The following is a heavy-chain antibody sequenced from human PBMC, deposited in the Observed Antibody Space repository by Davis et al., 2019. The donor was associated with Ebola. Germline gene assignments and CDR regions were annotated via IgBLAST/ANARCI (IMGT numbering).Heavy chain of an antibody. CDR2: IYSGGST. CDR3: ARGWELPRIYFDY. Sequence: GESLKISCAASGFTVSSNYMSWVRRAPGKGLEWVSVIYSGGSTYYADSVKGRFTISRDNSKNTLYLQMNSLRAEDTAVYYCARGWELPRIYFDYWGQGTLVTVSS. J-gene: IGHJ4*02. D-gene: IGHD1-26*01. CDR1: GFTVSSNY. V-gene: IGHV3-66*01.